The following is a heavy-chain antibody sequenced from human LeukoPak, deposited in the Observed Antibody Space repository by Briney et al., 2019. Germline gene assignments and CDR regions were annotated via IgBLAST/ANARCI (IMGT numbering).Heavy chain of an antibody. J-gene: IGHJ5*02. D-gene: IGHD3-3*01. CDR3: AKVSYYDFWSGYYSNWFDP. CDR1: GFTFSSYA. Sequence: GGSLRLSCAASGFTFSSYAMSWVRQAPGKGLEWVSAISGSGGSTYYADSVKGRLTISRDNSKNTLYLQMNSLRAEDTAVYYCAKVSYYDFWSGYYSNWFDPWGQGTLVTVSS. CDR2: ISGSGGST. V-gene: IGHV3-23*01.